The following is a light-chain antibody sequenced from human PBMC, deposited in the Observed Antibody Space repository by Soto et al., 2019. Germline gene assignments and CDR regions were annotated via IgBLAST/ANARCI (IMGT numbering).Light chain of an antibody. Sequence: EKVMTQSPATLSVSPGERATLSCRASQSVSNNLAWYQQNPGQAPRLLIYGASTRATGVPARFSGSGSGTDFTLTINSLQSADFALYYCQHYDSWPPLFGPGTKVHIK. J-gene: IGKJ3*01. CDR3: QHYDSWPPL. CDR2: GAS. V-gene: IGKV3-15*01. CDR1: QSVSNN.